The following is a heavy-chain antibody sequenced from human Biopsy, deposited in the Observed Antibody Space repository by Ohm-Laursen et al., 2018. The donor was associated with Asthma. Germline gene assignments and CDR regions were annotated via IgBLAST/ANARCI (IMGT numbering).Heavy chain of an antibody. CDR3: ARKAGSCISRTCYSLDF. V-gene: IGHV1-69*13. D-gene: IGHD2-2*01. J-gene: IGHJ4*02. CDR2: INSVFGTT. Sequence: ASVKVSCKSLGGTFNTYIIGWVQQAPGQGLEWMGGINSVFGTTTYPQKFQDRVTITADDSTSTVYMELSSLRSEDTAVYYCARKAGSCISRTCYSLDFWGQGTLVTVSS. CDR1: GGTFNTYI.